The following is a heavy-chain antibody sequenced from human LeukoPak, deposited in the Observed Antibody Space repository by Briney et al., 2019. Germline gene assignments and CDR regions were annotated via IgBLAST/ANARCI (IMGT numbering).Heavy chain of an antibody. CDR3: ARDPDSGIAAAGYFDY. J-gene: IGHJ4*02. D-gene: IGHD6-13*01. CDR1: GGSISSSSYY. Sequence: SETLSLTCTVSGGSISSSSYYWGWIRQPPGKGLEWIGYIYYSGSTYYNPSLKSRVTISVDTSKNQISLKLSSVTAADTAVYYCARDPDSGIAAAGYFDYWGQGTLVTVSS. CDR2: IYYSGST. V-gene: IGHV4-31*03.